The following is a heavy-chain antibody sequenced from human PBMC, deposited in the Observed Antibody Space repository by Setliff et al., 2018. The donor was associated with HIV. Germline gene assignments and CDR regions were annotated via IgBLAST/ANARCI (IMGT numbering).Heavy chain of an antibody. J-gene: IGHJ3*02. CDR3: ARTQAGSPDTNTTIVVTIMDAFDI. CDR1: GYTFTGYY. D-gene: IGHD3-22*01. V-gene: IGHV1-2*02. Sequence: ASVKVSCKASGYTFTGYYMHWVRQAPGQGFEWMGWISPNSGGTNYAQKFQGRATMTRDTSISTTYVELSRLRFDDTAVYYCARTQAGSPDTNTTIVVTIMDAFDIWGQGTMVTVSS. CDR2: ISPNSGGT.